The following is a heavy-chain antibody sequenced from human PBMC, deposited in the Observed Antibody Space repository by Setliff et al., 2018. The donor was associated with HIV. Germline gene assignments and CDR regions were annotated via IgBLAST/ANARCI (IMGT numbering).Heavy chain of an antibody. CDR1: GETFSGYY. CDR3: ARDYDFWSGWKAFDI. D-gene: IGHD3-3*01. J-gene: IGHJ3*02. CDR2: INHGGIT. V-gene: IGHV4-34*01. Sequence: PSETLSLTCAVYGETFSGYYWSWIRQTPGKGLEWVGEINHGGITISNPSLKSRVTISVDTSKNQFSLKLRSVTAADTAVYYCARDYDFWSGWKAFDIWGQVTMVTVS.